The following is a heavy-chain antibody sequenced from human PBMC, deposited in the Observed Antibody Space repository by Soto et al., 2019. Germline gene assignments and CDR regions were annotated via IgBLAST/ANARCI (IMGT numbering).Heavy chain of an antibody. CDR1: GGSFSGYY. J-gene: IGHJ3*02. Sequence: QVQLQQWGAGLLKPSETLSLTCAVYGGSFSGYYWSWIRQPPGKGLEWIGEINHSGSTNYNPSLKSRVTISVDTSKNQFSLKLSSVTAADTAVYYCARLLGYRSGGSCRAFDIWGQGTMVTVSS. CDR2: INHSGST. CDR3: ARLLGYRSGGSCRAFDI. V-gene: IGHV4-34*01. D-gene: IGHD2-15*01.